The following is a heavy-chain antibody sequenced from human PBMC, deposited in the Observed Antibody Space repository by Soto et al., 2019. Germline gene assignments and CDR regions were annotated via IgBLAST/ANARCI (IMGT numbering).Heavy chain of an antibody. D-gene: IGHD6-13*01. CDR1: GFTLSSYA. V-gene: IGHV3-23*01. CDR3: AKDMYSRSCLERYGMDV. J-gene: IGHJ6*02. Sequence: PGGSLRLTCAACGFTLSSYAMSWVRQAPGKGLEWVSGISGSGGSTYCANSVKGRFTIFRDNSKNTLYLQMNSLRAEDTAVYYCAKDMYSRSCLERYGMDVWGQGTTVTVSS. CDR2: ISGSGGST.